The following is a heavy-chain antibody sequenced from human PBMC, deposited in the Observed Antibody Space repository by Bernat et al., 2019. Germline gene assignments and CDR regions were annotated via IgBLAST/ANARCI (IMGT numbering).Heavy chain of an antibody. CDR3: ASDGVTEDGSGLPSAIYGMDV. CDR1: GFTFSSYA. Sequence: QVQLVESGGGVVQPGRSLRLSCAASGFTFSSYAMHWVRQAPGKGLGWVAVISYVGINKYYADSVKGRFTISRDNSKTTLYLQMNSLRAEDTAVYYGASDGVTEDGSGLPSAIYGMDVWGQGTTVTVSS. V-gene: IGHV3-30-3*01. J-gene: IGHJ6*02. CDR2: ISYVGINK. D-gene: IGHD3-22*01.